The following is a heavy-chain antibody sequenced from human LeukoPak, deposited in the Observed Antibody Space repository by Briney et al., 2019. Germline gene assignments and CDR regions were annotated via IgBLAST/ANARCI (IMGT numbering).Heavy chain of an antibody. Sequence: GGSLRLSCAASGFTFSGYAMSWVRQAPGKGLEWVSAISGSGGSTYYADSVKGRFTISRDNSKNTLYLQMNSLRAEDTAVYYCAKAPGQYSSSWYYFDYWGQGTLVTVSS. J-gene: IGHJ4*02. CDR3: AKAPGQYSSSWYYFDY. CDR2: ISGSGGST. D-gene: IGHD6-13*01. V-gene: IGHV3-23*01. CDR1: GFTFSGYA.